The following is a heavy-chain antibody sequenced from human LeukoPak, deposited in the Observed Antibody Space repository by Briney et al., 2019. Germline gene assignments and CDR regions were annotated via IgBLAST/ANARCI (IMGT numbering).Heavy chain of an antibody. CDR1: GGSFSGYY. CDR3: ARERYYYYDSGSHEFGY. D-gene: IGHD3-10*01. V-gene: IGHV4-34*01. CDR2: INDSGST. J-gene: IGHJ4*02. Sequence: MSSETLSLTCAVHGGSFSGYYWSWIRQPPGKGLEWIGEINDSGSTNYNPSLKSRVTISVDTSKNQFSLKLNSVTAADTAVYFCARERYYYYDSGSHEFGYWGQGTMVTVSS.